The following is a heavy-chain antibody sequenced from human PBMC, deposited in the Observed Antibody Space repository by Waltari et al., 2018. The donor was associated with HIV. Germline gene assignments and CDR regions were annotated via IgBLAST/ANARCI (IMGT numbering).Heavy chain of an antibody. CDR3: ARARIAAAPSQCYSGMDV. CDR2: TIPIFGTA. D-gene: IGHD6-13*01. Sequence: QVQLVQSGAAVKKPGSSVKVSCKASGGTFSSYAISWVRQAPGQGLEWMGGTIPIFGTANYAQKFQARVTITADESTRAAYMERGSLSSEDTAVYYCARARIAAAPSQCYSGMDVWGQGTTVTVSS. CDR1: GGTFSSYA. V-gene: IGHV1-69*01. J-gene: IGHJ6*02.